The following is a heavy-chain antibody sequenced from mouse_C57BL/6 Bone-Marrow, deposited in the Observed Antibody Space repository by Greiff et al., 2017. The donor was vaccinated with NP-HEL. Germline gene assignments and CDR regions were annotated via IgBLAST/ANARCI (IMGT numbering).Heavy chain of an antibody. CDR1: GYTFTSYL. V-gene: IGHV1-72*01. D-gene: IGHD1-1*01. J-gene: IGHJ2*01. CDR3: ARYYYGSSSVDY. Sequence: QVQLQQSGAELVKPGASVKLSCKASGYTFTSYLMHWVKQRPGRGLEWIGRIDPNSGGTKYNEKFKSKATLTVDKPSSTAYMQLNSLTSEDASVYYCARYYYGSSSVDYWGQGTTLTVSS. CDR2: IDPNSGGT.